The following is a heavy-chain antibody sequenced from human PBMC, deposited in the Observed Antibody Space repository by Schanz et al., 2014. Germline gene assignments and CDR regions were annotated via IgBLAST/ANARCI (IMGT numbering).Heavy chain of an antibody. CDR1: GFTFSAYA. V-gene: IGHV3-23*04. CDR3: AKPFRSSWYPDAFDI. J-gene: IGHJ3*02. CDR2: ISSGGGTT. D-gene: IGHD6-13*01. Sequence: GQLVESGGGLVQPGGSLRLSCAASGFTFSAYAMTWVRRAPGKGLEWVAGISSGGGTTFYADSVKGRFSISRDNSKNTVYMQMSSLRADDSAVYYCAKPFRSSWYPDAFDIWGQGTMVTVSS.